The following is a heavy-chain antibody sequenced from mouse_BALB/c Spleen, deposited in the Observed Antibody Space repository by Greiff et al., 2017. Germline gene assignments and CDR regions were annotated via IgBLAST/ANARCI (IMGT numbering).Heavy chain of an antibody. V-gene: IGHV5-12-2*01. Sequence: EVKLMESGGGLVQPGGSLKLSCAASGFTFSSYTMSWVRQTPEKRLEWVAYISNGGGSTYYPDTVKGRFTISRDNAKNTLYLQMSSLKSEDTAMYYCARHDLPWFAYWGQGTLVTVSA. D-gene: IGHD5-1*01. CDR3: ARHDLPWFAY. CDR1: GFTFSSYT. J-gene: IGHJ3*01. CDR2: ISNGGGST.